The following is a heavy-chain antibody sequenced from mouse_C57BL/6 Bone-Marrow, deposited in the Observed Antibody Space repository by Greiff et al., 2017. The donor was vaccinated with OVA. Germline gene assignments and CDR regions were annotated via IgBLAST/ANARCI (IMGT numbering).Heavy chain of an antibody. J-gene: IGHJ4*01. CDR3: ARTPLLGDDY. CDR1: GYSITSGYY. Sequence: ESGPGLVKPSQSLSLTCSVTGYSITSGYYWNWIRQFPGNKLEWMGYISYDGSNNYNPSLKNRISITSDTSKNQFFLKLNSVTTEDTATYYCARTPLLGDDYWGQGTSVTVSS. D-gene: IGHD2-10*01. CDR2: ISYDGSN. V-gene: IGHV3-6*01.